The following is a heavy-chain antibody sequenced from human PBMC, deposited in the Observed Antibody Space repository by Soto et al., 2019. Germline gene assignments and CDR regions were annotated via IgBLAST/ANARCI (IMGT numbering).Heavy chain of an antibody. J-gene: IGHJ4*01. Sequence: EVQLVESGGGLVQPGGSLRLSCAASGFTFSSYWMSWVRQAPGKGLEWVANIKQDGSEKYYVDSVKGRFTISRDNAKNSLYLQMNSLRAEDTAVYYCAREDHYYGSGYFDYWGHGTLVTVSS. V-gene: IGHV3-7*01. CDR2: IKQDGSEK. D-gene: IGHD3-10*01. CDR3: AREDHYYGSGYFDY. CDR1: GFTFSSYW.